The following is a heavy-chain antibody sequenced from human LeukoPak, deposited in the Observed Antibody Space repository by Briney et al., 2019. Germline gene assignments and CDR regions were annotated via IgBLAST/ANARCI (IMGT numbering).Heavy chain of an antibody. Sequence: GESLKISCKGSGYSFTSYWIGWVRQMPGKGLEWMGIIYPGDSDTRYSPPFQGQVTISADKSISTAYLQWSSLKASDTAMYYCARQLWAPYYYYYMDVWGKGTTVTVSS. J-gene: IGHJ6*03. CDR2: IYPGDSDT. CDR1: GYSFTSYW. D-gene: IGHD5-18*01. V-gene: IGHV5-51*01. CDR3: ARQLWAPYYYYYMDV.